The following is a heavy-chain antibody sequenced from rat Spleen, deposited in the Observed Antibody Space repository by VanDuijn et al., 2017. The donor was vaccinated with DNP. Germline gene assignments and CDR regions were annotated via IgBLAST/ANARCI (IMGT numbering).Heavy chain of an antibody. J-gene: IGHJ1*01. D-gene: IGHD1-11*01. Sequence: EVQLVESGGDLVQPGRSLKLSCVASGFTFSYYWMTWVRQAPTKGLEWVESITNSGGSTYYRDSVKGRFTISRDNAKSTLYLQMDSLRSEDTATYFCARHGRVTTVAAYWYFDFWGPGTMVTVSS. CDR2: ITNSGGST. V-gene: IGHV5-25*01. CDR3: ARHGRVTTVAAYWYFDF. CDR1: GFTFSYYW.